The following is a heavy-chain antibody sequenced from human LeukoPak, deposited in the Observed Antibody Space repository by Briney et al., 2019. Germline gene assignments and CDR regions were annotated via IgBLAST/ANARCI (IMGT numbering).Heavy chain of an antibody. CDR2: INHSGST. D-gene: IGHD2-15*01. CDR3: AREDLSGGSRYYFDY. Sequence: SETLSLTCAVYGGSFSGYYWSWIRQPPGKGLEWIGEINHSGSTNYNPSLKSRVTISVDTSKNQFSLKLSSVTAADTAVYYCAREDLSGGSRYYFDYWGQGTLVTVSS. V-gene: IGHV4-34*01. CDR1: GGSFSGYY. J-gene: IGHJ4*02.